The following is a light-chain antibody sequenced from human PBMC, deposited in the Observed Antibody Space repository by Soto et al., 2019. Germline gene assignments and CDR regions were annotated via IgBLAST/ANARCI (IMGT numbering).Light chain of an antibody. Sequence: DIVMTQSPLSLPVTPGEPASISCRSSQSLLHSNGYNYLDWYLQKPGQSPQLLIYLGSNRASGVTDRFTGGGSGTSFTMKISRVEAEDVGVYYCKQALQTRMYSFGQGNKLEIK. CDR1: QSLLHSNGYNY. CDR3: KQALQTRMYS. J-gene: IGKJ2*01. V-gene: IGKV2-28*01. CDR2: LGS.